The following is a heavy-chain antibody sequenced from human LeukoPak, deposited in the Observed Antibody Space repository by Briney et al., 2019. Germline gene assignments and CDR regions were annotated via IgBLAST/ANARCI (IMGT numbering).Heavy chain of an antibody. CDR1: GYTFTSYA. J-gene: IGHJ4*02. Sequence: ASVKVSCKASGYTFTSYAMHSVRQAPGQRLEWMGWINAGNGNTKYSQKFQGRVTITRDTSASTAYMELSSLRSEDTAVYYCARDVRPSSGYIDYWGQGTLVTVSS. D-gene: IGHD3-22*01. CDR3: ARDVRPSSGYIDY. CDR2: INAGNGNT. V-gene: IGHV1-3*01.